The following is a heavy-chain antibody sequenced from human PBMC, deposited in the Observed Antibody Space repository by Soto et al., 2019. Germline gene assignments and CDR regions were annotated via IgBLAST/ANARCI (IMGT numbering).Heavy chain of an antibody. D-gene: IGHD5-12*01. CDR2: IIPISGTA. V-gene: IGHV1-69*13. J-gene: IGHJ6*02. Sequence: SVKVSCKASGGTFSRYAISWVRQAPGQGLEWMGGIIPISGTANYAQKFQGRVTITADESTSTAYMELSSLRSEDTAVYYCARDGYPPEYYGMDVWGQGTTVTVSS. CDR1: GGTFSRYA. CDR3: ARDGYPPEYYGMDV.